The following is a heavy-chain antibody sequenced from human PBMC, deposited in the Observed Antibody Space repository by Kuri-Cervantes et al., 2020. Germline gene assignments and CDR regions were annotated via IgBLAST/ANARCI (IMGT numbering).Heavy chain of an antibody. J-gene: IGHJ4*02. D-gene: IGHD3-10*01. CDR1: GFTFSSYG. Sequence: GESLKISCEASGFTFSSYGMTWVRQAPGKGLEWVSSISGSGGYTYYADSVKGRFTMSRANSKNTVYLQLSSLRAEDTAVYYCAKADGDGVALSSFDSWGQGTLVTVSS. V-gene: IGHV3-23*01. CDR3: AKADGDGVALSSFDS. CDR2: ISGSGGYT.